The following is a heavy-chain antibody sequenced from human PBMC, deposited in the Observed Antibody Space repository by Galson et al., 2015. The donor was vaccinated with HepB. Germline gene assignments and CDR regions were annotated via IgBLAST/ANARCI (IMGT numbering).Heavy chain of an antibody. CDR2: IRSKAYGGTT. CDR1: GFTFGDYA. V-gene: IGHV3-49*03. D-gene: IGHD5-18*01. J-gene: IGHJ3*02. CDR3: TRAMGIQLWLGGFI. Sequence: SLRLSCAASGFTFGDYAMSWFRQAPGKGLEWVGFIRSKAYGGTTEYAASVKGRFTISRDDSKSIAYLQMNSLKTEDTAMYYCTRAMGIQLWLGGFIWGQGTMVTVSS.